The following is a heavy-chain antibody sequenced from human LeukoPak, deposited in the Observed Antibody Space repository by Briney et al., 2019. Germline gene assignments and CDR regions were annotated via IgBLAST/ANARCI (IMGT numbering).Heavy chain of an antibody. CDR3: AIQPWGSGNNWYFDL. Sequence: ASVRVSCKPSGYTFSGFYIHWVRQAPGQGLEWMGWITPNSGGTDYAQRFQGRVTMTRDTSISTAYMELSSLRSDDTAVYYCAIQPWGSGNNWYFDLWGRGTLVTVSS. V-gene: IGHV1-2*02. J-gene: IGHJ2*01. D-gene: IGHD7-27*01. CDR2: ITPNSGGT. CDR1: GYTFSGFY.